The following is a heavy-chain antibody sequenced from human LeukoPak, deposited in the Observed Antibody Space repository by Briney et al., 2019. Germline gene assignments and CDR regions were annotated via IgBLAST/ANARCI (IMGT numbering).Heavy chain of an antibody. CDR1: GGSISSHY. CDR3: ARGRTAVDY. D-gene: IGHD2-21*02. J-gene: IGHJ4*02. V-gene: IGHV4-59*11. Sequence: KPSETLSLTCTVSGGSISSHYWSWIRQPPGKGLEWVGYIYYSGSTNYNPSLKSRVTMSVDTSKNQFSLNLNSVTAADTAVYYRARGRTAVDYWGQGTLVTVSS. CDR2: IYYSGST.